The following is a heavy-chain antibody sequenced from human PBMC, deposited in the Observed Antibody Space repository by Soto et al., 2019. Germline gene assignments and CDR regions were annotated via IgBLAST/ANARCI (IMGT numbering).Heavy chain of an antibody. Sequence: SCASSRDTVSIYAMSLVCQAQGKGLECVSAISGSGGRTYYQYSVKGRFTIARDNSKNTLYLQVNGLIAEDTTVYYRANVLSGRYWSTSYYYGIGVPGEPTRVT. J-gene: IGHJ6*02. CDR1: RDTVSIYA. D-gene: IGHD2-8*02. CDR3: ANVLSGRYWSTSYYYGIGV. V-gene: IGHV3-23*01. CDR2: ISGSGGRT.